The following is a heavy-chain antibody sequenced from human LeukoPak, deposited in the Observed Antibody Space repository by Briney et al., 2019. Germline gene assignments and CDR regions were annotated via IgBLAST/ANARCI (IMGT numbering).Heavy chain of an antibody. J-gene: IGHJ4*02. CDR3: AKGTSAPRSSWYNV. CDR1: GGSISSSSYY. D-gene: IGHD6-13*01. Sequence: RPSETLSLTCTVSGGSISSSSYYWGWIRRPPGKGLEWIGSIYYSGSTYYNPSLKSRVTISVDTSKNQFSLKLSSVTAADTAVYYCAKGTSAPRSSWYNVWGQGTLVTVSS. CDR2: IYYSGST. V-gene: IGHV4-39*07.